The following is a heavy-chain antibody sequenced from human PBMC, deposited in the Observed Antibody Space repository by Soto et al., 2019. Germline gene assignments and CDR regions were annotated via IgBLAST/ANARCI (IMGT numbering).Heavy chain of an antibody. CDR1: GGSISSGDYY. D-gene: IGHD3-3*01. CDR3: ARQERRITIFGVVITAPSLFDY. J-gene: IGHJ4*02. Sequence: SETLSLTCTVSGGSISSGDYYWSWIRQPPGKGLEWIGYIYYSGSTYYNPSLKSRVTISVDTSKNQFSLKLSSVTAADTAVYYCARQERRITIFGVVITAPSLFDYWGQGTLVTVSS. V-gene: IGHV4-30-4*01. CDR2: IYYSGST.